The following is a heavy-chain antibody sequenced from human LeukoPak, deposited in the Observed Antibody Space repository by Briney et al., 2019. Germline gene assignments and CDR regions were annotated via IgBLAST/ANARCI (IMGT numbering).Heavy chain of an antibody. CDR2: ITNNGGNT. D-gene: IGHD1-26*01. CDR3: ARDSGIYYGFDAFDI. Sequence: GGSLRLSCAVSGFTFNDAWMSWVRQAPGKGLEYVSAITNNGGNTYYADSVKGRFTISRDHSKKPLFLQMSSQRAEDTAVYFDARDSGIYYGFDAFDIWGQGTMVTVSS. CDR1: GFTFNDAW. J-gene: IGHJ3*02. V-gene: IGHV3-64D*06.